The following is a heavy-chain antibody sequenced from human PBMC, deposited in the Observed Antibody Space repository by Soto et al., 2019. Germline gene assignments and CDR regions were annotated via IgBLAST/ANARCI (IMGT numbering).Heavy chain of an antibody. V-gene: IGHV3-49*03. Sequence: GGSLRLSCTASGFTFGDYAMSWFRQAPGKGLEWVGFIRSKAYGGTKEYAASVKGRFTISRDDSKSIAYLQMNSLKTEDTAVYYCTRGFRSIAARPDYYYYMDVWGKGTTVTVSS. J-gene: IGHJ6*03. D-gene: IGHD6-6*01. CDR2: IRSKAYGGTK. CDR1: GFTFGDYA. CDR3: TRGFRSIAARPDYYYYMDV.